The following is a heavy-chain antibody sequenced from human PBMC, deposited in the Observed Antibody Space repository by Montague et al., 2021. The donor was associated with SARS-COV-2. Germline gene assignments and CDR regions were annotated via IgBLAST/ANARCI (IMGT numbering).Heavy chain of an antibody. Sequence: SETLSLTCTVSGGSISSSSYYWGWIRQPPGKGLEWIGSIYYSGSTYYNPSLKSRVTISVDTSKNQLSLKLSSVTAADTAVYYRARHYYGSGSYYLGEFDYWGQGTLVTVSS. CDR2: IYYSGST. D-gene: IGHD3-10*01. V-gene: IGHV4-39*01. CDR1: GGSISSSSYY. J-gene: IGHJ4*02. CDR3: ARHYYGSGSYYLGEFDY.